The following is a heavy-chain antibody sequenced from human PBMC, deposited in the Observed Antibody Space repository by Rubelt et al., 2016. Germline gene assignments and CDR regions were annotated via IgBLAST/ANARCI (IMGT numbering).Heavy chain of an antibody. Sequence: QVQLQQWGAGLLKPSETLSLTCAVYGGSFSGYYWSWIRQPPGKGLEWIGSIYYSGSTYYNPSLKSRVTISVDTSKNQFSLKLSSVTAADTAVYYCARHGVAAANLNWFDPWGQGTLVTVSS. J-gene: IGHJ5*02. D-gene: IGHD6-13*01. CDR2: IYYSGST. CDR3: ARHGVAAANLNWFDP. CDR1: GGSFSGYY. V-gene: IGHV4-34*01.